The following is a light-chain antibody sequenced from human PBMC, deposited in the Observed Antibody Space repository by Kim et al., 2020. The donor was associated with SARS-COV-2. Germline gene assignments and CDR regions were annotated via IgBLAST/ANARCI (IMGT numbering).Light chain of an antibody. CDR3: LQHSDYPFT. CDR1: QGISTS. V-gene: IGKV1-17*03. Sequence: SVGDRVTITWRASQGISTSLAWFQQKPGKVPKRLIYAASTLQSGVPSRFSGSRSGTEFTLTISSLQPEDFATYYCLQHSDYPFTFGPGTKVDIK. CDR2: AAS. J-gene: IGKJ3*01.